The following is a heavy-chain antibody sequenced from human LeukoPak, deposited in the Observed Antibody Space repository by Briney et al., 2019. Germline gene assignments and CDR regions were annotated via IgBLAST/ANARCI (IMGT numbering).Heavy chain of an antibody. V-gene: IGHV3-21*01. J-gene: IGHJ6*02. Sequence: GGSLRLPCAASGFTFSSYSMNWVRQAPGKGLEWVSSISSSSSYIYYADSVKGRFTISRDNAKNSLYLQMNSLRAEDTAVYYCATTSIAARPRSGMDVWGQGTTVTVSS. CDR3: ATTSIAARPRSGMDV. CDR2: ISSSSSYI. D-gene: IGHD6-6*01. CDR1: GFTFSSYS.